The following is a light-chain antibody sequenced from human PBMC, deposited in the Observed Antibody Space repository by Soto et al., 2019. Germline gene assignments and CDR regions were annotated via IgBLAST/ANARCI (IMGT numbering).Light chain of an antibody. Sequence: EIVLTQSPGTLSLSPGERATLSCRASQSVSSSYLAWYQQKPGQAPRLLIYGASSRATGIPDRFSGSGSGTDFTLTISRLEPEDFAVYYCQQYGSSPTGSTFGQGTKLEIK. J-gene: IGKJ2*01. V-gene: IGKV3-20*01. CDR3: QQYGSSPTGST. CDR2: GAS. CDR1: QSVSSSY.